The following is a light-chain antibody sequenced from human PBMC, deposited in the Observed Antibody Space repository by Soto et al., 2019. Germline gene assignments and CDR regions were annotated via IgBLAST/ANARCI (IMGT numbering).Light chain of an antibody. V-gene: IGLV1-40*01. CDR2: GYN. CDR3: QSYDRSLSAWV. Sequence: QSVLTQPPAVSGAPGQRVTISCTGSSSNIGAGYDVHWYQQLPGTAPKLLAYGYNNRPSGVPDRFSVSKSGTSASLTITGLQTEDEADYFCQSYDRSLSAWVFGGGTKVTVL. CDR1: SSNIGAGYD. J-gene: IGLJ2*01.